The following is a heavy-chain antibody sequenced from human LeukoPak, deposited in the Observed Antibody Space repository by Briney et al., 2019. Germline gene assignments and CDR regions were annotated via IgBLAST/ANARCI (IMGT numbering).Heavy chain of an antibody. V-gene: IGHV3-15*01. CDR2: IKTYIDGETT. CDR3: ATTKVGWELLGVCDS. Sequence: GGSLRLSCAASGPSFKNAWMNWVPQAPGKGLEWVGRIKTYIDGETTHYGAPVKGRFTISRDDSKHTLYLQMESLKDDDTGVYYCATTKVGWELLGVCDSWGQGTLVTVSS. CDR1: GPSFKNAW. J-gene: IGHJ4*02. D-gene: IGHD1-26*01.